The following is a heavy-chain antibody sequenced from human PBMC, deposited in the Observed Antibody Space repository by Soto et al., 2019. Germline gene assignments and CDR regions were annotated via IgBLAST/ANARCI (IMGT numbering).Heavy chain of an antibody. Sequence: LSLTCAVTGFSITSGYYWGWIRQPPGKGLEWIGNIYHDGITYYNPSLKSRVTMSVDTSNNQFSLRLTSVTAADTAVYYCTSAYDSSAYTFDFWGQGTLVTVSS. V-gene: IGHV4-38-2*01. D-gene: IGHD3-22*01. CDR2: IYHDGIT. CDR3: TSAYDSSAYTFDF. J-gene: IGHJ4*02. CDR1: GFSITSGYY.